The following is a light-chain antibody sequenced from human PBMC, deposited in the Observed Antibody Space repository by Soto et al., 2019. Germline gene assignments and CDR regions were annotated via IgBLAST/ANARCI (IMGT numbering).Light chain of an antibody. J-gene: IGKJ5*01. V-gene: IGKV1-13*02. CDR2: DVS. CDR1: QDIRGA. Sequence: AIQVTQSPSSLSASVGDRVTITCRTSQDIRGALAWYQQKPGKPPRLLIYDVSSLESGVPSRFSGSGSGTEFTLTISSLQPEDFGTYFCQQFNSYPITFGHGARLETK. CDR3: QQFNSYPIT.